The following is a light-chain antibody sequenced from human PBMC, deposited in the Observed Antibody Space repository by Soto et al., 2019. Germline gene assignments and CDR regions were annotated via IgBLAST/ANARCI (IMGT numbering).Light chain of an antibody. V-gene: IGLV3-1*01. CDR1: KLGDKY. CDR2: QDS. CDR3: QAWDSSTVV. J-gene: IGLJ2*01. Sequence: SYELTRPPSVSVSPGQTASITCSGDKLGDKYACWYQQKPGQSPVLVIYQDSKRPSGIPERFSGSNSGNTATLTISWTQAMDEADYYCQAWDSSTVVFGGGTKVTVL.